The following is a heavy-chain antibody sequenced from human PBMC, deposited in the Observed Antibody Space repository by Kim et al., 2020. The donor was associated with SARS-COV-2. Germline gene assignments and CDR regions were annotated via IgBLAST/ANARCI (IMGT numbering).Heavy chain of an antibody. Sequence: GESLKISCKGSGYSFTSYWISWVRQMPGKGLEWMGRIDPSGSYTNYSPSFQGHVTISADKSISTAYLQWSSLKASDTAMYYCARPDPGIAVAGTIWGQGTLVTVSS. V-gene: IGHV5-10-1*01. CDR1: GYSFTSYW. CDR3: ARPDPGIAVAGTI. CDR2: IDPSGSYT. D-gene: IGHD6-19*01. J-gene: IGHJ4*02.